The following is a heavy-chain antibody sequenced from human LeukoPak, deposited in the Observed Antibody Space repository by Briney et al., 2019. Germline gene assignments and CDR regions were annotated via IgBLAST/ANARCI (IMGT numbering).Heavy chain of an antibody. D-gene: IGHD3-22*01. CDR2: ISSNGGST. J-gene: IGHJ4*02. Sequence: GSLRLSCAASGFTFSSYAMHWVRQAPGKGLEYVSAISSNGGSTYYANSVKGRFTISRDNSKNTLYLQMGSLRAEDMAVYYCARDSSDSSGYDYWGQGTLVTVSS. CDR1: GFTFSSYA. V-gene: IGHV3-64*01. CDR3: ARDSSDSSGYDY.